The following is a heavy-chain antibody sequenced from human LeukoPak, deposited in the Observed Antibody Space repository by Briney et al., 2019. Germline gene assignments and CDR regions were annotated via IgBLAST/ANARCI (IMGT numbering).Heavy chain of an antibody. CDR2: MNPNSGGT. CDR1: GYTFTGYY. J-gene: IGHJ4*02. Sequence: ASVKVSCKASGYTFTGYYMHWVRQAPGQGLEWMGWMNPNSGGTNYAQKFQGWVTMTRDTSISTAYMELSRLRSDDTAVYYCARDRIAARVGYFDYWGQGTLVPVSS. V-gene: IGHV1-2*04. CDR3: ARDRIAARVGYFDY. D-gene: IGHD6-6*01.